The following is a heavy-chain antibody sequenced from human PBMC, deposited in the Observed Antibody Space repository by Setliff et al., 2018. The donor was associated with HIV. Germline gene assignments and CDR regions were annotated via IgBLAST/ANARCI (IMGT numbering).Heavy chain of an antibody. J-gene: IGHJ4*02. V-gene: IGHV4-39*07. CDR1: HGSITSTSYY. CDR2: IYYSGRT. Sequence: PSETLSLTCIVSHGSITSTSYYWGWVRQSPGRGLEWIGSIYYSGRTYYNPSLKSRLSMSVDTSRNQFSLDLTSVTAADTAVYYCARGPSLQTTLFDYWGQGTLVTVSS. CDR3: ARGPSLQTTLFDY.